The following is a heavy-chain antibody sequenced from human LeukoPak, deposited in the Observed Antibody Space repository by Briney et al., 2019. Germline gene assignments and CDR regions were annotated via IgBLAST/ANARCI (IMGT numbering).Heavy chain of an antibody. V-gene: IGHV5-51*01. D-gene: IGHD6-19*01. CDR2: IYPGDSDT. Sequence: GASLKISCKGSGYNFTTYWIAWVRQMPGKGLEWMGIIYPGDSDTTYSPSFQGQVTISADKSIGTAYLQWSSLKASDTAMYYCARLADAAVTGSSFDYWGQGTLVTVSS. J-gene: IGHJ4*02. CDR1: GYNFTTYW. CDR3: ARLADAAVTGSSFDY.